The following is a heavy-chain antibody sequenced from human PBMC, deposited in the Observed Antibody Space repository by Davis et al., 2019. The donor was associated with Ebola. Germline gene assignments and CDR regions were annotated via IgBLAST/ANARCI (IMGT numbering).Heavy chain of an antibody. J-gene: IGHJ4*02. V-gene: IGHV3-11*04. CDR2: ISSSGSTI. CDR1: GFTFSDYY. Sequence: PGGSLRLSCAASGFTFSDYYMSWIRQAPGKGLEWVSYISSSGSTIYYADSVKGRFTISRDNSKNTLYLQMNSLRAEDTAVYYCAKDRANYYDSSGYFDYWGQGTLVTVSS. CDR3: AKDRANYYDSSGYFDY. D-gene: IGHD3-22*01.